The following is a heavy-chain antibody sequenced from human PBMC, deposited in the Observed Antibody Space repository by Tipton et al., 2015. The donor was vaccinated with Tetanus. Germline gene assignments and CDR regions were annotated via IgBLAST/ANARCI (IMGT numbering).Heavy chain of an antibody. Sequence: LSLTCAASGFTLSDHYMIWVRQAPGKGLEWVSTISDGGDTNYADSVKGRFTLSRDNPKNTLSLQMNSLRVEDTAVYYCAKDLHWYGMDVWGQGTKVTVSS. J-gene: IGHJ6*02. D-gene: IGHD3/OR15-3a*01. CDR2: ISDGGDT. CDR3: AKDLHWYGMDV. CDR1: GFTLSDHY. V-gene: IGHV3-53*01.